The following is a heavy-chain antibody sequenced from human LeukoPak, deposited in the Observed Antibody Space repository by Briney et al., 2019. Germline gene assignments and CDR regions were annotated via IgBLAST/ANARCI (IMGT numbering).Heavy chain of an antibody. J-gene: IGHJ6*02. V-gene: IGHV4-39*01. Sequence: SETLSLTCTASGGSVSSSSYYWGWIRQPPGKGLEWIGTIYYSGSTYYNPSLKSRVTISVDTSKHQFSLTLSSVTAADTAIYYCARHEGASSTSFYGMDVWGQGTTVTVSS. CDR3: ARHEGASSTSFYGMDV. CDR2: IYYSGST. D-gene: IGHD6-6*01. CDR1: GGSVSSSSYY.